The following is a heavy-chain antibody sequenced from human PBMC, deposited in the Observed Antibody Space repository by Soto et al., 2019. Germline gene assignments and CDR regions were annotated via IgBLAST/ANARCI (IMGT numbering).Heavy chain of an antibody. V-gene: IGHV3-30*18. J-gene: IGHJ4*02. D-gene: IGHD2-8*01. Sequence: QVQLVESGGGVVQPGASLRLSCAASGFIFSRDGMHWVRQAPGKGLEWVAVISYHGSDIYYADSVKGRFTISRDNSKNRVYLEMNSLRPEDTALYYRAKPNGGDIPGDSWCQGTLVSVSS. CDR2: ISYHGSDI. CDR1: GFIFSRDG. CDR3: AKPNGGDIPGDS.